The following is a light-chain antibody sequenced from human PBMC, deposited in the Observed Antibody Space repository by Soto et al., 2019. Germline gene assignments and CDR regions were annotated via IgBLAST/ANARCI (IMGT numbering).Light chain of an antibody. Sequence: EIVMTQSPGTLSVSPGEGATLSCKASQSVNSYLAWYQQKPGQAPRLLIYGASTRATGVAARFSGSGSGTDFTLTISSLQSEDFAVYFCQQYDNWPRTFGQGTKVDIK. J-gene: IGKJ1*01. CDR3: QQYDNWPRT. V-gene: IGKV3-15*01. CDR2: GAS. CDR1: QSVNSY.